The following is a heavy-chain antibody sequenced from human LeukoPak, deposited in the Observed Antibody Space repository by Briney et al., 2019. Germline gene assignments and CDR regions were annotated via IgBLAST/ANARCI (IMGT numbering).Heavy chain of an antibody. CDR2: INHNSGGT. CDR1: GYTFTGYF. V-gene: IGHV1-2*02. CDR3: ARVYGSGSYYNH. Sequence: ASVKVSCKASGYTFTGYFMHWVRQAPGQGLEWMGWINHNSGGTVYAQKFQGRVTMTRDTSITTAYMDLSSLRSDDTAVYYCARVYGSGSYYNHWGQGTLVTVSS. D-gene: IGHD3-10*01. J-gene: IGHJ5*02.